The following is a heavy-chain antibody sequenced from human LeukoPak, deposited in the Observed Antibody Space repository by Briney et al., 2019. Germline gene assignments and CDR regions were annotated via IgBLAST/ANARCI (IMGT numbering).Heavy chain of an antibody. CDR2: INHSGST. CDR3: ARGKAAAGTDYYYYYMDV. Sequence: SETLSLTCTVSGGSISSSSYYWSWIRQPPGKGLEWIGEINHSGSTNYNPSLKSRVTISVDTSKNQFSLKLSSVTAADTAVYYCARGKAAAGTDYYYYYMDVWGKGTTVTVSS. J-gene: IGHJ6*03. V-gene: IGHV4-39*07. CDR1: GGSISSSSYY. D-gene: IGHD6-13*01.